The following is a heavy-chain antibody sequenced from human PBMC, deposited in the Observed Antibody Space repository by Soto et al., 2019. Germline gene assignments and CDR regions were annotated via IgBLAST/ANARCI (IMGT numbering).Heavy chain of an antibody. Sequence: QLLESGPGLVRPSETLSLTCIVSGGSISSSSYYWGWIRQPPGKGLEWIGSIYSSGSAYYNPSLKSRVTISVDTSKNQFSLKQTSVTAADTAVYYCATPVSSGYQAFEVWGQGTMVTVSS. V-gene: IGHV4-39*01. CDR3: ATPVSSGYQAFEV. D-gene: IGHD3-22*01. CDR1: GGSISSSSYY. J-gene: IGHJ3*01. CDR2: IYSSGSA.